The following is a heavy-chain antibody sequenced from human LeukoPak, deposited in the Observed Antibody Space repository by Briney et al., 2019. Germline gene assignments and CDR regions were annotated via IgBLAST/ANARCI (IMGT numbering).Heavy chain of an antibody. CDR3: ATEKQSGSYIDY. D-gene: IGHD1-26*01. CDR2: ISGGGDIT. V-gene: IGHV3-23*01. Sequence: GGSLRLSCAASGFNFANHAMSWVRQTAGKGLEWVSAISGGGDITYYADSVKGRFTISRDNSKDTLFLQMHSLRPGDTAVYYCATEKQSGSYIDYWGQGALVTVSS. CDR1: GFNFANHA. J-gene: IGHJ4*02.